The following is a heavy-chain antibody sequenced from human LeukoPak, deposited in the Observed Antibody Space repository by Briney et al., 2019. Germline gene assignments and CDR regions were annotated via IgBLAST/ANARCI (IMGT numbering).Heavy chain of an antibody. CDR1: GGSFSGYY. J-gene: IGHJ4*02. D-gene: IGHD3-3*01. Sequence: PSETLSLTCAVYGGSFSGYYWSWIRQPPGKGLEWIGEINHSGSTNYNPSLKSRVTISADTSKNQFSLKLSSVTAADTAVYYCARLESDVGYWGQGTLVTVSS. CDR3: ARLESDVGY. V-gene: IGHV4-34*01. CDR2: INHSGST.